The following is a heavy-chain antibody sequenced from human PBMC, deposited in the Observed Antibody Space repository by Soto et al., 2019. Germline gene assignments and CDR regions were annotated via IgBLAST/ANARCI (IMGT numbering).Heavy chain of an antibody. CDR2: IYYSGST. CDR1: GGSISSYY. D-gene: IGHD3-10*01. CDR3: ARDMEEGYYFDY. J-gene: IGHJ4*02. Sequence: PSETLSLTCTVSGGSISSYYWSWIRQPPGKGLEWIGYIYYSGSTNYNPSLKSRVTISVDTSKNQFSLKLSSVTAADTAVYYCARDMEEGYYFDYWGQGTLVTVSS. V-gene: IGHV4-59*01.